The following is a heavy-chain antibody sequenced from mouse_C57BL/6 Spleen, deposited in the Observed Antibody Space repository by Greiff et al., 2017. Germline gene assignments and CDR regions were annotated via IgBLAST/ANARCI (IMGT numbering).Heavy chain of an antibody. CDR2: IYPSDSET. CDR1: GYTFTSYW. V-gene: IGHV1-61*01. CDR3: ASGYSNAMDY. D-gene: IGHD2-5*01. J-gene: IGHJ4*01. Sequence: QVQLQQPGAELVRPGSSVKLSCKASGYTFTSYWMDWVKQRPGQGLEWIGNIYPSDSETHYNQKFKDKATLTVDKSSSTAYMQLSSLTSEDSAVYYCASGYSNAMDYWGQGTSVTVSS.